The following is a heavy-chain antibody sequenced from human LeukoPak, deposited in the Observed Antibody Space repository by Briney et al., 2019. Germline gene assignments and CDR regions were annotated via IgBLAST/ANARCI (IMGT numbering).Heavy chain of an antibody. CDR3: AKGGPTGSNYFDF. CDR2: ISGSSSTL. CDR1: GFTFSSYS. V-gene: IGHV3-48*04. J-gene: IGHJ4*02. D-gene: IGHD1-26*01. Sequence: GGSLRLSCVVSGFTFSSYSMNWVRQAPGKGLEWVSYISGSSSTLYYADSVKGRFTISRDNAKTTLYLQMNSLRADDTAVYYCAKGGPTGSNYFDFWGQGTLVTVSS.